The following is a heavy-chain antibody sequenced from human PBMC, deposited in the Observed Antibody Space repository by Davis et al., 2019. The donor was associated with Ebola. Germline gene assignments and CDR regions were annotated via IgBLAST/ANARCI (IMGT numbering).Heavy chain of an antibody. Sequence: PGGSLRLSCAASGFTFDDYAMHWVRQAPGKGLEWVSLISGDGGSTYYADSVKGRFTISRDNSKNTLYLQMNSLRAEDTAVYYCARQWLVSTSDYWGQGTLVTVSS. CDR2: ISGDGGST. CDR3: ARQWLVSTSDY. CDR1: GFTFDDYA. D-gene: IGHD6-19*01. V-gene: IGHV3-43*02. J-gene: IGHJ4*02.